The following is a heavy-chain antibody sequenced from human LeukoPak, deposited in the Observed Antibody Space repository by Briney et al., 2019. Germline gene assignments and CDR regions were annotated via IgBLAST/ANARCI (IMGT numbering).Heavy chain of an antibody. Sequence: GASVKVSCKASGYTFTGYYMHWVRQAPGQGVEWVGRINPNSGGANYAQKFQGRVTMTRVTSISTAYMELSRLRSDDTAVYYCARVVSSVAADDWYFDLWGRGTLVTVSS. CDR3: ARVVSSVAADDWYFDL. J-gene: IGHJ2*01. CDR1: GYTFTGYY. V-gene: IGHV1-2*06. CDR2: INPNSGGA. D-gene: IGHD6-25*01.